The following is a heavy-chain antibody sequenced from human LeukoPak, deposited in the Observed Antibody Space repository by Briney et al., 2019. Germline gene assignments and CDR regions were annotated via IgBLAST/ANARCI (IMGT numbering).Heavy chain of an antibody. J-gene: IGHJ6*03. CDR2: INHSGST. V-gene: IGHV4-34*01. CDR1: GFTFTNAW. Sequence: GSLRLSCAASGFTFTNAWMSWVRQPPGKGLEWIGEINHSGSTNYNPSLKSRVTISVDTSKNQFSLKLSSVTAADTAVYYCARGFHYGDFPWVYYYYMDVWGKGTTVTVSS. CDR3: ARGFHYGDFPWVYYYYMDV. D-gene: IGHD4-17*01.